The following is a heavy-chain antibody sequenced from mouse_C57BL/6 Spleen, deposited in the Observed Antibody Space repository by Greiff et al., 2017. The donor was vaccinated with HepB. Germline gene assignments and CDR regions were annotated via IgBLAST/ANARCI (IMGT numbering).Heavy chain of an antibody. V-gene: IGHV1-64*01. CDR2: IHPNSGST. CDR1: GYTFTSYW. CDR3: AREHYGPAWFAY. D-gene: IGHD1-1*01. J-gene: IGHJ3*01. Sequence: QVQLQQPGAELVKPGASVKLSCKASGYTFTSYWMHWVKQRPGQGLEWIGMIHPNSGSTNYNEKFKSKATLTVDKSSSTAYMQLSSLTSEDSAVYYCAREHYGPAWFAYWGQGTLVTVSA.